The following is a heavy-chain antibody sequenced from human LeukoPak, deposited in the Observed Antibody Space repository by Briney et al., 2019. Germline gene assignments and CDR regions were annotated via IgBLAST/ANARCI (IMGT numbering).Heavy chain of an antibody. CDR3: ARDRTSGYNWFDP. J-gene: IGHJ5*02. D-gene: IGHD3-22*01. V-gene: IGHV1-2*02. Sequence: GASVKVSCKVSGYTFTSYGINWVRQAPGQGLEWMGWINPNSGDTNYAQKFQGRVTMTRDTSISTAYMELSRLTSDDTAMYYCARDRTSGYNWFDPWGQGTLVTVSS. CDR2: INPNSGDT. CDR1: GYTFTSYG.